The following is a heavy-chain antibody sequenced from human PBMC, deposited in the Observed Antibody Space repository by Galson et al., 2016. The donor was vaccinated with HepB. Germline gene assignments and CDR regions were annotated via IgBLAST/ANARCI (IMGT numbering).Heavy chain of an antibody. CDR3: ARDSYGVVGGATLFDL. J-gene: IGHJ3*01. D-gene: IGHD2-15*01. CDR2: TNTKNGIT. V-gene: IGHV1-18*01. Sequence: SVKVSCKASGYTFVNNGLSWVRQAPGQGLEWMGWTNTKNGITNYAQKVQGRVTLTTDTSTSTAYMELRSLRSEDTAVYYCARDSYGVVGGATLFDLWGQETVVTVSS. CDR1: GYTFVNNG.